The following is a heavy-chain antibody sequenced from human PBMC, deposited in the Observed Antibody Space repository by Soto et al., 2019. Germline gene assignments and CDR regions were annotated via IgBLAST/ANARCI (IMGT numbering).Heavy chain of an antibody. D-gene: IGHD6-13*01. Sequence: GGSLRLSCAASGFTFSSYSMNWVRQAPGKGLEWVSSISSSSSYIYYADSVKGRFTISRDNAKNSLYLQMNSLRAEDTAVYYCARDIAAAGNIDYYYYGMDVWGQGTTVTVS. J-gene: IGHJ6*02. CDR1: GFTFSSYS. CDR2: ISSSSSYI. CDR3: ARDIAAAGNIDYYYYGMDV. V-gene: IGHV3-21*01.